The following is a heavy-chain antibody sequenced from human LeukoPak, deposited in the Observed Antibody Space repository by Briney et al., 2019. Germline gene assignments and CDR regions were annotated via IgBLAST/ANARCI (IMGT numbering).Heavy chain of an antibody. J-gene: IGHJ4*02. Sequence: PSGTLSLTCAVSGGSISSSNWWSWVRQPPGKGLEWIGEIYHSGSTNYNPSLKSRATMSVDKSKNQFSLKLNFVTAADTAVYYCLYGGNSGDWVYWGQGTLVTVSS. D-gene: IGHD4-23*01. CDR3: LYGGNSGDWVY. CDR2: IYHSGST. V-gene: IGHV4-4*02. CDR1: GGSISSSNW.